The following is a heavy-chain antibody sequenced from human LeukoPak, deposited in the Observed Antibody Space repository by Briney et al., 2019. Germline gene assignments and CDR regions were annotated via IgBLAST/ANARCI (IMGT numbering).Heavy chain of an antibody. CDR1: GFNFNTYS. V-gene: IGHV3-21*06. D-gene: IGHD6-13*01. J-gene: IGHJ4*02. CDR3: TRGGYSSSWYPPFEY. Sequence: GGSLRLSCGASGFNFNTYSMTWVRQAPGKGLEGVSSISGTSTFLYYADSVKGRFTLSRDNADHTVFLQLTSLRAEDTAVYYCTRGGYSSSWYPPFEYWGQGTQVTVSS. CDR2: ISGTSTFL.